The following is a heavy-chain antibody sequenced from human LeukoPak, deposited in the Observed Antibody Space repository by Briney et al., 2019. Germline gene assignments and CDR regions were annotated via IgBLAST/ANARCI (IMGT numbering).Heavy chain of an antibody. CDR1: GGSFSGYY. CDR2: INHSGST. CDR3: ARGRVVAEAPQFILDYYYMDV. Sequence: SETLSLTCAVYGGSFSGYYWSWIRQPPGKGLEWIGEINHSGSTNYNPSLKSRVTISVDTSKNQFSLKLSSVTAADTAVYYCARGRVVAEAPQFILDYYYMDVWGKGTTVTVSS. V-gene: IGHV4-34*01. J-gene: IGHJ6*03. D-gene: IGHD2-21*01.